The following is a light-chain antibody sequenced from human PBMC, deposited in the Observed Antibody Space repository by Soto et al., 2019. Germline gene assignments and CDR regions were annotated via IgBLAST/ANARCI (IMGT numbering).Light chain of an antibody. CDR3: QSYDTSLSGYV. CDR2: GNS. CDR1: SSNIGAGYD. Sequence: QSALTQPPSVSGAPGQRVTISCTGSSSNIGAGYDVHWYQQLPGTAPKLLIHGNSNRPSGVPDRFSGSKSGTSASLAITGVQAEDEADYYCQSYDTSLSGYVFGTGTKV. J-gene: IGLJ1*01. V-gene: IGLV1-40*01.